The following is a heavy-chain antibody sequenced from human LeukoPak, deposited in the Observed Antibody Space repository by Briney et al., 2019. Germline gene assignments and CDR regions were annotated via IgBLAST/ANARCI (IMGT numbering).Heavy chain of an antibody. J-gene: IGHJ6*02. D-gene: IGHD2-2*03. CDR1: GFTFSSYG. CDR2: IRYDGSNK. Sequence: PGGSLRLSCAASGFTFSSYGMHWVRQAPGKGLEWVAFIRYDGSNKYYADSVKGRFTISRDNSKNTLYLQMNSLRAEDTAVYYCAKAGGYCSSTSCYGRTYYYYGMDVWGQGTTVTVSS. CDR3: AKAGGYCSSTSCYGRTYYYYGMDV. V-gene: IGHV3-30*02.